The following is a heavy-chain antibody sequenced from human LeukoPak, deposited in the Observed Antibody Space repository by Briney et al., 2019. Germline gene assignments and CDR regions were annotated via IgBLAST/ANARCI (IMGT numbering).Heavy chain of an antibody. CDR1: GVSISSSSYY. J-gene: IGHJ5*02. CDR3: ARHVQMERPGWFDP. V-gene: IGHV4-39*01. D-gene: IGHD1-1*01. CDR2: IYYSGST. Sequence: SETLSLTCTVSGVSISSSSYYWGWIRQPPGKGLEWIGSIYYSGSTYYNPSLKSRVTISVDTSKNQFSLKLSSVTAADTAIYYCARHVQMERPGWFDPWGQGTLVTVSS.